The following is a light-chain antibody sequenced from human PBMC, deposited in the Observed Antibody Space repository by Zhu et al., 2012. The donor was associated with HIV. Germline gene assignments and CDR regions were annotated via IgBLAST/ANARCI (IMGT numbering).Light chain of an antibody. CDR3: QQYNSYSYT. CDR1: QSISNW. J-gene: IGKJ2*01. V-gene: IGKV1-5*03. CDR2: RAS. Sequence: DIQMTQSPSTLSASVGDRVTITCRASQSISNWLAWYQQKPGKAPNLLIYRASSLESGVPSRFSGSGSGTDFTLTINSLQPDDFATYYCQQYNSYSYTFGQGTKLEIK.